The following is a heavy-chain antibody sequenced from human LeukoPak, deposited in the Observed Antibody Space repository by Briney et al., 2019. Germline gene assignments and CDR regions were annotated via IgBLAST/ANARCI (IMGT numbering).Heavy chain of an antibody. V-gene: IGHV4-59*08. D-gene: IGHD3-10*01. J-gene: IGHJ4*02. CDR2: IYYSGST. CDR1: GGSISSYY. CDR3: ARHDDGSGSYWVDY. Sequence: SETLSLTCTVSGGSISSYYWNWIRQPPGKGLEWIGYIYYSGSTNYNPSLKSRVTISVDTSKNQFSLKLSSVTAADTAVYYCARHDDGSGSYWVDYWGQGTLVTVSS.